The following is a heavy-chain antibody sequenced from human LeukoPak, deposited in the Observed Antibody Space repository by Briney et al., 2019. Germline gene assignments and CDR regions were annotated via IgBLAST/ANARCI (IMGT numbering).Heavy chain of an antibody. CDR2: ISSRGGTI. V-gene: IGHV3-48*03. CDR1: EVTFSTYE. CDR3: AREGSDFWSGYSKGYFDY. D-gene: IGHD3-3*01. Sequence: GGSLRLSCAGTEVTFSTYEMNWVRQAPGKGLEWVSYISSRGGTIYYADSVKGRFTISRDNAKNSLYLQMNSLRAEDTAVYYCAREGSDFWSGYSKGYFDYWGQGTLVTVSS. J-gene: IGHJ4*02.